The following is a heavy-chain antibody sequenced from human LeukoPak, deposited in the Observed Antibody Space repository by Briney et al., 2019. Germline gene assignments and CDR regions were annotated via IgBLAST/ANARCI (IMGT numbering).Heavy chain of an antibody. CDR2: INWNGGST. Sequence: GGSLRLSCAASGFTFDDYGMSWVRQAPGKGLEWVSGINWNGGSTGYADSVKGRFTISRDNAKNSLYLQMNSLRAEDTALYYCAGDLTPPQDGDYAPYWYFDLWGRGTLVTVSS. D-gene: IGHD4-17*01. J-gene: IGHJ2*01. CDR1: GFTFDDYG. CDR3: AGDLTPPQDGDYAPYWYFDL. V-gene: IGHV3-20*04.